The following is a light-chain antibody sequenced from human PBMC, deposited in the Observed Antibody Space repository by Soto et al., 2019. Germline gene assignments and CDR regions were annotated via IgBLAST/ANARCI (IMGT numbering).Light chain of an antibody. V-gene: IGKV1-5*03. CDR1: QSISIW. CDR2: KAS. J-gene: IGKJ4*01. CDR3: QQYSYYPLT. Sequence: DIQMTQSPSTLSASVGDRVTITCRASQSISIWLAWYQQKPGRAPKFLIYKASDLENGVPSRFSGSGSGTEFTLTISSLQPDDFATYYCQQYSYYPLTFGGGTKVDIK.